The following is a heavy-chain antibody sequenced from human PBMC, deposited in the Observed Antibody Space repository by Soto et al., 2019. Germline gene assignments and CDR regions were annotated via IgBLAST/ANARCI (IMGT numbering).Heavy chain of an antibody. CDR2: INHSGST. CDR3: ARDWLLRYYYYYGMDV. J-gene: IGHJ6*02. Sequence: SETLSLTCAVYGGSFSGYYWSWIRQPPGKGLEWIGEINHSGSTNYNPSLKSRVTISVDTSKSQFSLKLSYVTAADTAVYYCARDWLLRYYYYYGMDVWGQGTTVTVSS. D-gene: IGHD3-9*01. CDR1: GGSFSGYY. V-gene: IGHV4-34*01.